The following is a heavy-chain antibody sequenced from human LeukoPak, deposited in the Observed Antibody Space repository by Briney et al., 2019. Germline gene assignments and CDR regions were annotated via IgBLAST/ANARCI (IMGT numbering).Heavy chain of an antibody. CDR3: ARDGVVVTGFDY. Sequence: SETLSLTCTVSGGSISSSSYYWGWIRQPPGKGLEWIGSIYYSGSTNYNPSLKSRVTISVDTSKNQFSLKLSSVTAADTAVYYCARDGVVVTGFDYWGQGTLVTVSS. D-gene: IGHD2-21*02. CDR1: GGSISSSSYY. CDR2: IYYSGST. J-gene: IGHJ4*02. V-gene: IGHV4-39*07.